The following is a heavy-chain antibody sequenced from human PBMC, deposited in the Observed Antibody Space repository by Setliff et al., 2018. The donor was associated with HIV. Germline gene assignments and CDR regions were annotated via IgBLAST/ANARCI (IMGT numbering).Heavy chain of an antibody. CDR1: GYTFTSYY. J-gene: IGHJ6*02. D-gene: IGHD2-2*01. CDR2: INPSGGST. CDR3: ARGLGYCSSTSCSVGYYGMDV. Sequence: ASVKVSYKASGYTFTSYYMHWVRQAPGQGLEWMGIINPSGGSTSYAQKFQGRVTMTRDTSTSTVYMELSSLRSEDTAVYYCARGLGYCSSTSCSVGYYGMDVWGQGTTVTVSS. V-gene: IGHV1-46*01.